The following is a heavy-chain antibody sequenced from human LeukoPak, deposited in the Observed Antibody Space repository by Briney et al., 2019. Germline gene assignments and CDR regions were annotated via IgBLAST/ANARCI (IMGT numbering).Heavy chain of an antibody. Sequence: GGSLRLSCAASGFTFRNYSMNWVRQAPGKGLEWVGFIRSKAYGGTTEYAASVKGRFTISRDDSKSIAYLQMNSLKTEDTAVYYCTRTPRAVVVPYYYYMDVWGKGTTVTVSS. CDR2: IRSKAYGGTT. V-gene: IGHV3-49*04. CDR1: GFTFRNYS. CDR3: TRTPRAVVVPYYYYMDV. J-gene: IGHJ6*03. D-gene: IGHD2-2*01.